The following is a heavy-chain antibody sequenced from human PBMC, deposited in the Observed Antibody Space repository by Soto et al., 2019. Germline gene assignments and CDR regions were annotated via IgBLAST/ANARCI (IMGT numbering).Heavy chain of an antibody. V-gene: IGHV4-34*02. Sequence: QVQLQQWGAGLLKASETLSLTCVVSGGSFSGYFWTWIRQSPGRGLEWIGEISHSGSSNYNPAFQSRVIISVDSSKNHVSRKLSSVTAADSATYFCARGLAYDRPITVAEPFDSWGQGTLVTVSS. CDR3: ARGLAYDRPITVAEPFDS. CDR2: ISHSGSS. D-gene: IGHD6-19*01. J-gene: IGHJ4*02. CDR1: GGSFSGYF.